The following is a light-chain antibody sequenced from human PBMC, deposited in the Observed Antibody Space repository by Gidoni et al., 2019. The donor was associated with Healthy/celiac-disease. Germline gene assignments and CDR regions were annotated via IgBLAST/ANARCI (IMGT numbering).Light chain of an antibody. J-gene: IGKJ1*01. CDR2: AAS. CDR3: QQYYSYPRT. V-gene: IGKV1-8*01. CDR1: QCISSY. Sequence: AIRMTQSPSSFSASTGDRVTITCRASQCISSYLAWYQQKPGKAPKLLIYAASTLQSGVPSSFSGSGSGTDFTLTISCLQSEDFATYYCQQYYSYPRTFGQGTKVEIK.